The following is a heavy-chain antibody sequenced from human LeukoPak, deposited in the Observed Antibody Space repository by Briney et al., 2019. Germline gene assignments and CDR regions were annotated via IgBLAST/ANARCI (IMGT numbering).Heavy chain of an antibody. Sequence: ASVKVSCKASGYTFTSYGISWVRQAPGQGLEWMGWISAYNGNTNYAQKLQGRVTMTTDTSASTAYMELSSLRSEDTAVYYCARSQWFGEYAPGYYGMDVWGQGTTVTVSS. J-gene: IGHJ6*02. CDR3: ARSQWFGEYAPGYYGMDV. V-gene: IGHV1-18*01. D-gene: IGHD3-10*01. CDR1: GYTFTSYG. CDR2: ISAYNGNT.